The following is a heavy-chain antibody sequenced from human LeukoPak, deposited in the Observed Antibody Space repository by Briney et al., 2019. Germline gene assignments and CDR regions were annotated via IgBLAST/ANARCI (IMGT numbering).Heavy chain of an antibody. Sequence: SETLSLTCTVSGGSISTYYWNWIRQPPGKGLEWIGYIYYSGSTNYNPSLKSRVTISVDTSKNQFSLKLNSVTAADTAVYYCARSGGYSSSWPLWGQGTLVTVSS. J-gene: IGHJ4*02. CDR2: IYYSGST. D-gene: IGHD6-13*01. CDR3: ARSGGYSSSWPL. V-gene: IGHV4-59*01. CDR1: GGSISTYY.